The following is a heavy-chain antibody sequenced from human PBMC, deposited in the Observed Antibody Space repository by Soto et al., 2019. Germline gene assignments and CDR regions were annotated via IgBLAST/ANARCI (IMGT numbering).Heavy chain of an antibody. V-gene: IGHV3-11*04. J-gene: IGHJ4*02. CDR2: IGIRGSSR. D-gene: IGHD5-18*01. CDR1: GFTFRDYY. Sequence: PGGSLRLACAASGFTFRDYYMSWIRQAPGKGREWISYIGIRGSSRYYAGAVRGRCTTPRDSAKNSMYLPINSLTVEDTDIYYCARLDTARIQIAGYWGQGIQVTVSS. CDR3: ARLDTARIQIAGY.